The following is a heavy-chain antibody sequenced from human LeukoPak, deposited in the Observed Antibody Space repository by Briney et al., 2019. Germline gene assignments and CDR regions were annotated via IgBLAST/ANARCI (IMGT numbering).Heavy chain of an antibody. V-gene: IGHV5-51*01. CDR2: IYPGDSDT. Sequence: EEALQISCKGSGYSFTSYWISWVRQMPGKGLEWMGIIYPGDSDTRYSPSFQGQVTISADKSISTAYLQWSSLKASDTAMYYCARSYTPIVVVVAAPFDYWGQGTLVTVSS. D-gene: IGHD2-15*01. CDR3: ARSYTPIVVVVAAPFDY. CDR1: GYSFTSYW. J-gene: IGHJ4*02.